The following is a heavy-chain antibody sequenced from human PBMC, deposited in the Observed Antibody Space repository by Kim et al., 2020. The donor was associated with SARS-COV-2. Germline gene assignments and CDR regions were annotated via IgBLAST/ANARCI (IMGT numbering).Heavy chain of an antibody. J-gene: IGHJ4*02. Sequence: SETLSLTCTVSGGSISSGGYYWSWIRQHPGKGLEWIGYIYYSGSTYYNPSLKSRVTISVDTSKNQFSLKLSSVTAADTAVYYCAGSDYYGSGSYYPFDYWGQGTLVTVSS. V-gene: IGHV4-31*03. CDR3: AGSDYYGSGSYYPFDY. CDR1: GGSISSGGYY. D-gene: IGHD3-10*01. CDR2: IYYSGST.